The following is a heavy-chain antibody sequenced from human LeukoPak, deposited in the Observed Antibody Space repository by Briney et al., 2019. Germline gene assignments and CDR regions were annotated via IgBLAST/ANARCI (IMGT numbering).Heavy chain of an antibody. D-gene: IGHD3-3*02. V-gene: IGHV4-59*12. CDR1: GGSISGYC. Sequence: SETLSLTCTVSGGSISGYCWSWIRQPPGKGLEWIGYIYYSGSTKYNPSLESRVTISVDTSKNQFSLKLSSVTAADTAVYYCAREEGGEHLWYFDYWGQGTLVTVSS. J-gene: IGHJ4*02. CDR3: AREEGGEHLWYFDY. CDR2: IYYSGST.